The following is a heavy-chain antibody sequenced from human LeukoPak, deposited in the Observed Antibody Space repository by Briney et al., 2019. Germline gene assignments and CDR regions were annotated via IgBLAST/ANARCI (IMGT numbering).Heavy chain of an antibody. CDR2: IKSKTDGGTT. CDR3: TTVSYSGSYAWVRDY. Sequence: GGSLRLSCAASGFTFSNAWMSWVRQAPGKGLEWVGRIKSKTDGGTTDYAAPVKGRFTISRDDSKNTLYLQMNSLKTEDTAVYYCTTVSYSGSYAWVRDYWGQGTLVTVSS. V-gene: IGHV3-15*01. CDR1: GFTFSNAW. J-gene: IGHJ4*02. D-gene: IGHD3-16*01.